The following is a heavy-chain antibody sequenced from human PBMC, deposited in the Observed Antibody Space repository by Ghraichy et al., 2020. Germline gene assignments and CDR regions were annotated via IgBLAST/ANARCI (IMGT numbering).Heavy chain of an antibody. CDR2: ISSSSSTI. CDR1: GFTFSSYS. V-gene: IGHV3-48*02. Sequence: GSLRLSCAASGFTFSSYSMNWVRQAPGKGLEWVSYISSSSSTIYYADSVKGRFTISRDNAKNSLYLQMNSLRDEDTAVYYCARGHSRRFLEWLSRDAFDIWGQGTMVTVSS. J-gene: IGHJ3*02. CDR3: ARGHSRRFLEWLSRDAFDI. D-gene: IGHD3-3*01.